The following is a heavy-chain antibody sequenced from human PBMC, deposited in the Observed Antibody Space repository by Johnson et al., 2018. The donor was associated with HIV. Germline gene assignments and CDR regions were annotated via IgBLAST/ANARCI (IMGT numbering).Heavy chain of an antibody. D-gene: IGHD5-24*01. V-gene: IGHV3-30*04. J-gene: IGHJ3*02. CDR1: RFTFSTYA. CDR3: AKERGKRWLHPRDAFDI. Sequence: QMQLVESGGVVVQPGGSLRLSCAASRFTFSTYAMHWVRQAPGKGLEWVAVISYDGSNKYYADSVKGRFTISRDNSKNTLYLRMNSLRVEDTAVYYCAKERGKRWLHPRDAFDIWGQGTMVTVSS. CDR2: ISYDGSNK.